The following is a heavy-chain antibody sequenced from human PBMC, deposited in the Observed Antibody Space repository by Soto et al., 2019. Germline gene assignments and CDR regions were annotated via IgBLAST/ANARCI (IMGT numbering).Heavy chain of an antibody. CDR3: ARVSGYSYGYFDY. CDR1: GGSISSGGYS. J-gene: IGHJ4*02. D-gene: IGHD5-18*01. CDR2: IYHSGST. V-gene: IGHV4-30-2*05. Sequence: PSETLSLTCAVSGGSISSGGYSWSWIRQPPGKGLEWIGYIYHSGSTYYNPSLKSRVTISVDTSKNQFSLKLSSVTAADTAVYYCARVSGYSYGYFDYWGQGTLVTVSS.